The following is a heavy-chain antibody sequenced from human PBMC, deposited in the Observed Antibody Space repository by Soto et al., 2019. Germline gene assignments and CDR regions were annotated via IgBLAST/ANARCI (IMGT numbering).Heavy chain of an antibody. CDR1: GGTFSSYA. CDR3: AVEPRDYYDSSGPLFA. Sequence: SVKVSCKASGGTFSSYAIRWVRQAPGQGLEWMGGIIPIFGTANYAQKFQGRVTITADESTSTAYMELSSLRSEDTAVYYCAVEPRDYYDSSGPLFAWGQGTLVTVSS. V-gene: IGHV1-69*13. D-gene: IGHD3-22*01. CDR2: IIPIFGTA. J-gene: IGHJ5*02.